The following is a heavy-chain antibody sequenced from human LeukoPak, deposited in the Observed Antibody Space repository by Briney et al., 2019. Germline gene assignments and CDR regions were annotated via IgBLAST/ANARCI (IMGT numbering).Heavy chain of an antibody. CDR3: ARDPLRYLRVGHYDY. D-gene: IGHD3-9*01. CDR2: IDYDSSHI. CDR1: GFTFSNSA. V-gene: IGHV3-21*01. Sequence: PGGSLRLSCAASGFTFSNSAMSWVRQVPGKGLEWVSSIDYDSSHIYYAASVRGRFTISRDNARNSVYLQMNSLRVEDTAVYYCARDPLRYLRVGHYDYWGLGTLVAVSS. J-gene: IGHJ4*02.